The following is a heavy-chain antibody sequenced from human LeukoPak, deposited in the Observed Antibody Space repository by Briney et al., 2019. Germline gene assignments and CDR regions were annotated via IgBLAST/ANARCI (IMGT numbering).Heavy chain of an antibody. CDR2: IGGSADSA. Sequence: GGSLRLSCAASGFTFSIYAMNWVRQAPGKGLEWVSVIGGSADSADYADPVKGRFTISRDNYKNTLYLQMNSLRAEDAAVYYCARVRSGWDYDAFDIWGQGTMVTVSS. J-gene: IGHJ3*02. CDR3: ARVRSGWDYDAFDI. V-gene: IGHV3-23*01. D-gene: IGHD6-19*01. CDR1: GFTFSIYA.